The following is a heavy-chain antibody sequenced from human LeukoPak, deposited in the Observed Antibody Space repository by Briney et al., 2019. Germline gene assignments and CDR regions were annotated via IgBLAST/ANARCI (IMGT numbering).Heavy chain of an antibody. V-gene: IGHV4-39*01. D-gene: IGHD3-3*01. Sequence: PSETLSLTCTVSGGSISSSSYYWGWIRQPPGKGLEWIGSIYYSGSTYYNPSLKSRVTISVDTSKNQFSLKLSSVTAADTAVYYCARYSTFWSGYYTNYFDYWGQGTLVTVSS. CDR2: IYYSGST. CDR1: GGSISSSSYY. J-gene: IGHJ4*02. CDR3: ARYSTFWSGYYTNYFDY.